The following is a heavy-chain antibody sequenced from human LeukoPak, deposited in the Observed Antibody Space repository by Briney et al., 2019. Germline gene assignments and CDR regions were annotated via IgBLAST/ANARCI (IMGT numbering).Heavy chain of an antibody. CDR1: GYTFTGYY. J-gene: IGHJ4*02. D-gene: IGHD5-12*01. Sequence: ASVQVSCKASGYTFTGYYMHWVRQAPGQGLEWLGWINPNSGGTNYAQKFQGRVTMTRDTSISTAYMELSRLRSDDTAVYYCARDLRLRLMAVGYWGQGTLVTVSS. V-gene: IGHV1-2*02. CDR3: ARDLRLRLMAVGY. CDR2: INPNSGGT.